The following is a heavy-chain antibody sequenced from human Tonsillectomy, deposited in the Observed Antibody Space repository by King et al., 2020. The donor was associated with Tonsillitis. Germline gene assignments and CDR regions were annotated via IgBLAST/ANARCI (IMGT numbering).Heavy chain of an antibody. CDR3: ATDSTAAVVPRQDKNFDH. Sequence: VQLVESGGGVVQPGRSLRLSCAVSGFTFSSYGMHWLRQAPGKGLEWVSVISYDGSMKNYADSVKGRYTNSRDDSKNTLYLQLNSLTAEDAAVYYCATDSTAAVVPRQDKNFDHGGQGTLVTVSS. J-gene: IGHJ4*02. D-gene: IGHD2-2*01. CDR1: GFTFSSYG. V-gene: IGHV3-30*03. CDR2: ISYDGSMK.